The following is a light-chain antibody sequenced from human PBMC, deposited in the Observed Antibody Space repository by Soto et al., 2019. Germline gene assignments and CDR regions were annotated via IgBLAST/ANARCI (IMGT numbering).Light chain of an antibody. CDR1: SGDVLSYDA. CDR2: EGT. CDR3: CLYAYDNGGL. J-gene: IGLJ2*01. Sequence: QSALTQPASVSGSPGQSITISCTGPSGDVLSYDAVSWYQHHPGKAPKLLIYEGTKRPSGVSDRFSGPKSGHMASLTISGLQAEDEADYYCCLYAYDNGGLFGGGTQLTVL. V-gene: IGLV2-23*01.